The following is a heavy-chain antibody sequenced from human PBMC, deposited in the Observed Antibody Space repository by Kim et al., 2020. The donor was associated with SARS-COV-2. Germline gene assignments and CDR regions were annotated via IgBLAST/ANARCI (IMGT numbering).Heavy chain of an antibody. CDR3: ARDLLGKWPAARCYSMDV. J-gene: IGHJ6*02. CDR1: GFTFSSYS. Sequence: GGSLRLSCAASGFTFSSYSMNWVRQAPGKGLEWVSSISSSSSYIYYADSVKGRFTISRDNAKNSLYLQMNSLRAEDTALYYCARDLLGKWPAARCYSMDVWGQGITGSVSS. D-gene: IGHD7-27*01. V-gene: IGHV3-21*01. CDR2: ISSSSSYI.